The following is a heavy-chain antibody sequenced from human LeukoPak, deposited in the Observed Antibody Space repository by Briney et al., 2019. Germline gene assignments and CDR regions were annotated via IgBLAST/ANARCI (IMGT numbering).Heavy chain of an antibody. D-gene: IGHD2-2*01. Sequence: PGGSLRLSCAASGFTFSSYAMSWVRQAPGKGLEWVSAISGSGGSTYYADSVKGRFTISRDNCKNTLYLQMNSLRAEDTAVYYCAKNDPPSTIVVPAAIIRLYYYYYGIDVWGQGTTVTVSS. CDR1: GFTFSSYA. CDR3: AKNDPPSTIVVPAAIIRLYYYYYGIDV. J-gene: IGHJ6*02. V-gene: IGHV3-23*01. CDR2: ISGSGGST.